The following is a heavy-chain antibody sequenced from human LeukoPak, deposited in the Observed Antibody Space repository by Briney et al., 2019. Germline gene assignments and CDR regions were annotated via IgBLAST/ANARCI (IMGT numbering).Heavy chain of an antibody. CDR3: ARGDRDSSGSFDDAFDI. V-gene: IGHV4-38-2*02. CDR2: IYHSGST. J-gene: IGHJ3*02. Sequence: PSETLSLTCTVSGYSISSGYYWGWIRQPPGKGLEWIGSIYHSGSTNYNPSLKSRVTISVDKSKNQFSLKLSSVTAADTAVYYCARGDRDSSGSFDDAFDIWGQGTMVTVSS. D-gene: IGHD6-19*01. CDR1: GYSISSGYY.